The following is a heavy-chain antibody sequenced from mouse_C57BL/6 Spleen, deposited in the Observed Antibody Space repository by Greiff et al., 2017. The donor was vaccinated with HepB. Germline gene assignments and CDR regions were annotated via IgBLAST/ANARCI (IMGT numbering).Heavy chain of an antibody. CDR1: GFTFSDYG. Sequence: VQLKESGGGLVKPGGSLKLSCAASGFTFSDYGMHWVRQAPEKGLEWVAYISSGSSTIYYADTVKGRFTISRDNAKNTLFLQMTSLRSEDTAMYYCARGDYGSSYAFDYWGQGTTLTVSS. CDR3: ARGDYGSSYAFDY. J-gene: IGHJ2*01. D-gene: IGHD1-1*01. V-gene: IGHV5-17*01. CDR2: ISSGSSTI.